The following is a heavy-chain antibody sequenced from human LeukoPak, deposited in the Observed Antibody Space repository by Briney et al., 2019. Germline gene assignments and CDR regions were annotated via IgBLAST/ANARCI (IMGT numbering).Heavy chain of an antibody. D-gene: IGHD4-4*01. Sequence: GGSLRLSCAASGFTFSSYAMSWVRQAPGKGLEWVSAISGSGGSTYYADSVKGRFTISRDNSKNTLYPQMNSLRAEDTAVYYCAKDISNRPVSYWGQGTLVTVSS. CDR1: GFTFSSYA. J-gene: IGHJ4*02. CDR3: AKDISNRPVSY. V-gene: IGHV3-23*01. CDR2: ISGSGGST.